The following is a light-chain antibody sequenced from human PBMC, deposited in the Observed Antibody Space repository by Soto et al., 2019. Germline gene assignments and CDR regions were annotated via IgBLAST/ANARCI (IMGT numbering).Light chain of an antibody. CDR1: QSVSSSY. V-gene: IGKV3-20*01. J-gene: IGKJ2*01. Sequence: EIVLTQSPGTLSLSPGERATLSCRASQSVSSSYLAWYQQKPGQAPRLLIYAASSRATGIPDRFSGSGSGTDFTLTISRLAPEDFAVYYCQQYGSSPYTFGQGTKLEIK. CDR3: QQYGSSPYT. CDR2: AAS.